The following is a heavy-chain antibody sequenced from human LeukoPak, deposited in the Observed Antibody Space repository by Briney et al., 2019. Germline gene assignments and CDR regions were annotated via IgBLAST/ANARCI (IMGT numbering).Heavy chain of an antibody. CDR2: ISSSSSYI. J-gene: IGHJ4*02. V-gene: IGHV3-21*01. CDR3: AREIAVAGPSDY. CDR1: GFTFSSYS. Sequence: GGSLRLSCAASGFTFSSYSVNWVRQAPGKGLEWVSSISSSSSYIYYADSVKGRFTISRDNARNSLYLQMNSLRAEDTAVYYCAREIAVAGPSDYWGQGTLVTVSS. D-gene: IGHD6-19*01.